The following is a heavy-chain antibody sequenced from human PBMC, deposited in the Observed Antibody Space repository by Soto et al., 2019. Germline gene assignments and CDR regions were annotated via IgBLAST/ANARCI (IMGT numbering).Heavy chain of an antibody. CDR2: INPSGGST. CDR1: GYSFTRYY. J-gene: IGHJ4*02. D-gene: IGHD3-22*01. Sequence: ASVKVSCKASGYSFTRYYINWVRQAPGQGLEWMGIINPSGGSTRYAQKFQGRVTMTRDTSTSTVYMELSSLRSEDTAVYYCARGLIYDSSGYYFDYWGQGTLVTVSS. V-gene: IGHV1-46*01. CDR3: ARGLIYDSSGYYFDY.